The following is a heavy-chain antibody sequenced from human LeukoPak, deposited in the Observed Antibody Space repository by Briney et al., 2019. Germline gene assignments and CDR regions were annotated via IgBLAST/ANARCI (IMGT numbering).Heavy chain of an antibody. V-gene: IGHV1-24*01. D-gene: IGHD3-3*01. CDR2: FEPENAEI. CDR1: GNTLRELP. J-gene: IGHJ4*02. CDR3: ATRGSDFWSGFDY. Sequence: ASVKVSCKLSGNTLRELPIQWVRQAGGKGLEWMAGFEPENAEIVYAQKLQGRVTMTEDTSTNTAYMELTSLTSDDTALYYCATRGSDFWSGFDYWGQGTQVTVSS.